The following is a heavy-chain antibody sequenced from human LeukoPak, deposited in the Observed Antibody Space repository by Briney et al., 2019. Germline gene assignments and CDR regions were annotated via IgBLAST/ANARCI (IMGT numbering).Heavy chain of an antibody. V-gene: IGHV2-5*08. CDR3: AHRGYDFWSGAYYFDY. Sequence: TLSLTCTVSGGSISSGDYYWSWIRQPPGKALEWLALIYWDDDKRYSPSLKSRLTITKDTSKNQVVLTMTNMDPVDTATYYCAHRGYDFWSGAYYFDYWGQGTLVTVSS. CDR2: IYWDDDK. J-gene: IGHJ4*02. CDR1: GGSISSGDYY. D-gene: IGHD3-3*01.